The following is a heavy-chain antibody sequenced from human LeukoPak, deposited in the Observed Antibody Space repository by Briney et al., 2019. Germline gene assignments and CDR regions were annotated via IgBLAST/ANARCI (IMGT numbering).Heavy chain of an antibody. J-gene: IGHJ4*02. D-gene: IGHD6-13*01. V-gene: IGHV4-59*08. CDR3: ASQLNNPGIAAAGADFDY. Sequence: PSETLSLTCTVSGGSISSYYWSWIRQPPGKGLEWIGYIYNSGSTNYNPSLKSRVTISVDTSKNQFSLKLSSVTAADTAVYYCASQLNNPGIAAAGADFDYWGQGTLVTVSS. CDR1: GGSISSYY. CDR2: IYNSGST.